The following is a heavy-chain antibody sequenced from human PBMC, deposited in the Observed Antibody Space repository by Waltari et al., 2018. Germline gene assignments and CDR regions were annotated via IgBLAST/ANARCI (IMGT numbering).Heavy chain of an antibody. CDR3: ARAGQKTAAGPRHYMDV. CDR2: IIPILGIA. V-gene: IGHV1-69*04. Sequence: QVQLVQSGAEVKKPGSSVKVSCKASGGTFSSYAISWVRQAPGQGLEWMGGIIPILGIANYAQKFQGRVTITADESTSTAYMELSSLRSEDTAVYYCARAGQKTAAGPRHYMDVWGKGTTVTVSS. D-gene: IGHD6-13*01. J-gene: IGHJ6*03. CDR1: GGTFSSYA.